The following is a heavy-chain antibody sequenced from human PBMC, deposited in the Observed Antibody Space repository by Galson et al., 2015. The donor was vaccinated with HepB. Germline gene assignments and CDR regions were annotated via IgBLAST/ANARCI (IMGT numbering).Heavy chain of an antibody. CDR3: ARGIRTVDAFDV. CDR2: ISYSGSA. D-gene: IGHD2-2*01. V-gene: IGHV4-31*03. J-gene: IGHJ3*01. CDR1: GGSIRSGCYY. Sequence: TLSLTCTVSGGSIRSGCYYWRWIRQHPGKGLESIGYISYSGSAYYNPSLKSRIIISMDTSKNQFFLQLNSVTAADTSVYYSARGIRTVDAFDVWGQGTMVTVSS.